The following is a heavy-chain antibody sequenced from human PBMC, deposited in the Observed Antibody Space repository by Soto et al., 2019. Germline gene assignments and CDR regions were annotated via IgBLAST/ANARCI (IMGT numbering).Heavy chain of an antibody. CDR1: GFTFDDYA. CDR3: AKGAVIAAAGTGWEDAFDI. J-gene: IGHJ3*02. D-gene: IGHD6-13*01. V-gene: IGHV3-9*01. Sequence: GGSLRLSCAASGFTFDDYAMHWVRQAPGKGLEWVSGISWNSGSIGYADSVKGRFTISRDNAKNSLYLQMNSLRAEDTALYYCAKGAVIAAAGTGWEDAFDIWGQGTMVTVSS. CDR2: ISWNSGSI.